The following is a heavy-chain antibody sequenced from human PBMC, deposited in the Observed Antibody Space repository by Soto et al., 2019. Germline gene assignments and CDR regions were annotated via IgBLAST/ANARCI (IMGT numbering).Heavy chain of an antibody. D-gene: IGHD1-1*01. CDR2: IFANDEK. V-gene: IGHV2-26*01. Sequence: QVTLKESGPVLVKPTETLTLTCIVSGFSLNNNRMGVSWLRQPPGKALEWLAHIFANDEKTYRTSLKARLSISKDTSERQVVLTMTNMDPVDTATYYCARLRPSLSGSTVFDSWGQGTLVTVSS. CDR3: ARLRPSLSGSTVFDS. CDR1: GFSLNNNRMG. J-gene: IGHJ4*02.